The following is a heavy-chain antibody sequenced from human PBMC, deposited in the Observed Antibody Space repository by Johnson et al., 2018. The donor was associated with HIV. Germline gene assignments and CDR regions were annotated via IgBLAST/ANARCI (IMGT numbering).Heavy chain of an antibody. V-gene: IGHV3-7*03. CDR2: IKQDGSEK. J-gene: IGHJ3*02. Sequence: EVQLVESGGGLVKPGGSLRLSCAASGFTFSSYWMTWVRQAPGKGLEWVANIKQDGSEKYYVASVMGRFTISRDNAKNSLSLQMNSLRAEETAMYYCTTGLMSAFDMWGQGTMVTVSS. CDR3: TTGLMSAFDM. D-gene: IGHD3-16*01. CDR1: GFTFSSYW.